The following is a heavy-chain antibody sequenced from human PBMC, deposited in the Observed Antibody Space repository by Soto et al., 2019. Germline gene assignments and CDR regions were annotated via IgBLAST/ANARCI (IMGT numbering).Heavy chain of an antibody. D-gene: IGHD5-12*01. Sequence: EVQLLESGGGLVQPGGSLRLSCAASGFAFSNYAMSWVRQAPGKGLEWVSTISGSAGSGDNTYYADSVKGRFTISRDNSKNPLYLQMSSLRVEDTALYHCAKNIYSGSGPRAFDVWGQGRMVTVSS. CDR1: GFAFSNYA. J-gene: IGHJ3*01. V-gene: IGHV3-23*01. CDR3: AKNIYSGSGPRAFDV. CDR2: ISGSAGSGDNT.